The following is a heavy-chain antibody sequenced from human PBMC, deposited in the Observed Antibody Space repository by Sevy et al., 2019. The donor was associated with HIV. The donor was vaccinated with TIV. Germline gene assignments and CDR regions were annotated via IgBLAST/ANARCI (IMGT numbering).Heavy chain of an antibody. D-gene: IGHD3-3*02. V-gene: IGHV3-11*01. Sequence: GGSLRLSCAASGFTFSDYYMSWSRQAPGKGLEWVSYISSSGSTIYYAYSVKGRFTISRDNAKNSLYLQMNSLRAEDTAVYYCARDGSYSILGGYFDLWGRGTLVTVSS. CDR3: ARDGSYSILGGYFDL. J-gene: IGHJ2*01. CDR2: ISSSGSTI. CDR1: GFTFSDYY.